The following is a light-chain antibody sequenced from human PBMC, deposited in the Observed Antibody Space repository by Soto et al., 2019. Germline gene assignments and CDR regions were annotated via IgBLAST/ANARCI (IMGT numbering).Light chain of an antibody. V-gene: IGKV3-20*01. CDR2: GAS. J-gene: IGKJ1*01. Sequence: EIVLTQSPGTLSLSPGERGTLSCRASQSVSSYLAWYQQKPGQAPRLLIYGASSRATGIPDRFSGSGSGTDFTLTISRLEPEDFAVYYCQHYGRSPTWTFGQGTKVDI. CDR1: QSVSSY. CDR3: QHYGRSPTWT.